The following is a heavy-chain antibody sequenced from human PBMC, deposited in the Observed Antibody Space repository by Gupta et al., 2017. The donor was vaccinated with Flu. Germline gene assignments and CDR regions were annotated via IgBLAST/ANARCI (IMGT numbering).Heavy chain of an antibody. CDR1: GGSISSYY. CDR2: IYTSGST. CDR3: ARDFTLYSSGWYWFDP. Sequence: QVQLQESGPGLVKPSETLSLTCTVSGGSISSYYWSWIRQPAGKGLEWIGRIYTSGSTNYNPSLKSRVTMSVDTSKNQFSLKLSSVTAADTAVYYCARDFTLYSSGWYWFDPWGQGTLVTVSS. J-gene: IGHJ5*02. D-gene: IGHD6-19*01. V-gene: IGHV4-4*07.